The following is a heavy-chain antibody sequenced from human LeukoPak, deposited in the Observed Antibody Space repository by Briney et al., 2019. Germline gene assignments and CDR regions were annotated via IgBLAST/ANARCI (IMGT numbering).Heavy chain of an antibody. CDR1: GFTFSSYA. D-gene: IGHD6-19*01. J-gene: IGHJ3*02. CDR3: ARVVAVAGRAFDI. Sequence: GGSLRLSCAASGFTFSSYAMSWVRQAPGKGLEWVANIKQDGSAKHYVDSVKGRFTISRDNAKNSLYLQMNSLRAEDTAVYYCARVVAVAGRAFDIWGQGTMVTVSS. V-gene: IGHV3-7*01. CDR2: IKQDGSAK.